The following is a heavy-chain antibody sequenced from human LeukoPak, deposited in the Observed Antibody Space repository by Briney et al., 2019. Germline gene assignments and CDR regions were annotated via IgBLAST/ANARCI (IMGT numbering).Heavy chain of an antibody. Sequence: SVKVSCKASGGTFSSYAISWVRQAPGQGLEWMGGIIPIFGTANYAQKSQGRVTITADESTSTAYMELSSLRSEDTAVYYCARGGSSGWPSEYYFDYWGQGTLVTVSS. D-gene: IGHD6-19*01. J-gene: IGHJ4*02. CDR3: ARGGSSGWPSEYYFDY. CDR1: GGTFSSYA. CDR2: IIPIFGTA. V-gene: IGHV1-69*13.